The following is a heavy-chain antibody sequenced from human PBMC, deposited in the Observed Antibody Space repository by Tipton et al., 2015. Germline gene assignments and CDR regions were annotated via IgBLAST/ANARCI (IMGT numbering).Heavy chain of an antibody. CDR3: ARDLEHGMDV. CDR2: IYPGGGT. V-gene: IGHV4-38-2*02. J-gene: IGHJ6*02. D-gene: IGHD5-24*01. CDR1: GYSINNDYY. Sequence: GLVKPSETMSLTCDVSGYSINNDYYWGWIRQAPGKGLEWIGFIYPGGGTYYNPSLKSRVTILVDTTQNQVSLTLNSVTAADTAVYYCARDLEHGMDVWGQGTTVTVSS.